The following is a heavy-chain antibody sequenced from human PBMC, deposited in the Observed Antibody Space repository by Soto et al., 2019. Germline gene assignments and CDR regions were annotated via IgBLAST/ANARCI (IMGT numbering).Heavy chain of an antibody. Sequence: PSETLSLTCTVSGGSISSGDYYWSWIRQPPGKGLEWIGYIYYSGSTYYNPSLKSRVTISVDTSKNQFSLKLSSVTAADTAVYYCARFRGILYYYDWGQGTLVTVSS. D-gene: IGHD2-15*01. J-gene: IGHJ4*02. CDR1: GGSISSGDYY. V-gene: IGHV4-30-4*01. CDR2: IYYSGST. CDR3: ARFRGILYYYD.